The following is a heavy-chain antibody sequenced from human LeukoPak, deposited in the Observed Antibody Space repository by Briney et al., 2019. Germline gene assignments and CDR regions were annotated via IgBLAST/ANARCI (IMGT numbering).Heavy chain of an antibody. D-gene: IGHD1-26*01. CDR2: ISRSGSTK. J-gene: IGHJ3*02. V-gene: IGHV3-11*04. CDR3: ARDPEWDYGAFDI. Sequence: GGSLGLSCAASGFTFSDYNMRWIRQALGKGLEWVSSISRSGSTKYYADSVKGRFTISRDNAKNSLYLQMNSLRAEDTAVYYCARDPEWDYGAFDIWGQGTMVTVSS. CDR1: GFTFSDYN.